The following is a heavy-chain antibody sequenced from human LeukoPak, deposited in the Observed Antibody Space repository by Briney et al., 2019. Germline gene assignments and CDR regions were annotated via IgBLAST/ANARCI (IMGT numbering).Heavy chain of an antibody. CDR1: GFTFSSYG. CDR3: ARGWLATP. Sequence: GGSLRLSCAASGFTFSSYGMTWVRQAPGKGLQWAASIKEDGSETHYVDSVKGRFTISRDNAKNSLYLQMNGLRAEDTAVYYCARGWLATPWGQGTLVTVSS. J-gene: IGHJ5*02. V-gene: IGHV3-7*01. CDR2: IKEDGSET. D-gene: IGHD6-19*01.